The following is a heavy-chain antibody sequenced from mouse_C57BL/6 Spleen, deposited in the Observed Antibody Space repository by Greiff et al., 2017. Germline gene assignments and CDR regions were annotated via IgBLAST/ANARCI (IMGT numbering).Heavy chain of an antibody. CDR2: IYPGDGDT. CDR3: ARSEELSYAMDY. V-gene: IGHV1-80*01. Sequence: QVQLQQSGAELVKPGASVKISCKASGYAFSSYWMNWVKQRPGKGLEWIGQIYPGDGDTNYNGKFKGKATLTADKSSSTAYMQLSSLTSEDSAVYFCARSEELSYAMDYWGQGTSVTVSS. CDR1: GYAFSSYW. J-gene: IGHJ4*01.